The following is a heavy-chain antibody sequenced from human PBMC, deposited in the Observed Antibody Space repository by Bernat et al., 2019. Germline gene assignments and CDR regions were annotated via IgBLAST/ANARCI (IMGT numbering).Heavy chain of an antibody. CDR3: AHGYSSSWYSQGYNWFDP. J-gene: IGHJ5*02. Sequence: QITLKESGPTLVKPTQTLTLTCTFSGFSLSTSGVGVGWIRQPPGKALEWLALIYWDDDKRYSPSLKSGLTITKDTSKNPVVLTMTNMDPVDTATYYCAHGYSSSWYSQGYNWFDPWGQGTLVTVSS. CDR1: GFSLSTSGVG. D-gene: IGHD6-13*01. V-gene: IGHV2-5*02. CDR2: IYWDDDK.